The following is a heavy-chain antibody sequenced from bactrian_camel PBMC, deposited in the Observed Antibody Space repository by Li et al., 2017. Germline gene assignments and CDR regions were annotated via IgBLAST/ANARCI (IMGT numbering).Heavy chain of an antibody. CDR2: IWPAADGFT. J-gene: IGHJ4*01. V-gene: IGHV3-3*01. D-gene: IGHD5*01. CDR1: THGFSDFC. Sequence: VQLVESGGGSVQAGRTLRLSCKMTTHGFSDFCMGWFRRTPEKWREKVAAIWPAADGFTEYGDFAKGRFTIVRDNANNTLYLEMNTLKPEDTATYHCAADGVVTCVPVALEVIRKTTYFGQGTQVTVS.